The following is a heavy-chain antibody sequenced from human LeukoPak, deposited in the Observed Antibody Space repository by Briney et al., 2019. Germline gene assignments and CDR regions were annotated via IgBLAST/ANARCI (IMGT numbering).Heavy chain of an antibody. CDR1: GGTFSSYA. CDR2: IIPIFGTA. V-gene: IGHV1-69*06. Sequence: SVKVSCKASGGTFSSYAISWVRQAPGQGLEWMGGIIPIFGTANYAQKFQGRVTITADKSTSTAYMELSSLRSEDTAVYYCARPAGYYDSSGHSLDYWGQGTLVTVSS. D-gene: IGHD3-22*01. CDR3: ARPAGYYDSSGHSLDY. J-gene: IGHJ4*02.